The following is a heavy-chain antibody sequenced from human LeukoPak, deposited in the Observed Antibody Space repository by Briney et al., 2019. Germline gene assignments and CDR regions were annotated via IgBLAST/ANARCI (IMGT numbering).Heavy chain of an antibody. V-gene: IGHV1-2*02. D-gene: IGHD4-17*01. J-gene: IGHJ6*03. CDR2: INPNSGGT. CDR3: AISYGDYGPFYYYYYMDV. CDR1: VYTFTVYY. Sequence: ASVTVSFKASVYTFTVYYMHWVRQAPGQGGEWMGWINPNSGGTNYAQKFQGRVTMTRDTSISTAYMELSRLRSDDTAVYYCAISYGDYGPFYYYYYMDVWGKGTTVTVSS.